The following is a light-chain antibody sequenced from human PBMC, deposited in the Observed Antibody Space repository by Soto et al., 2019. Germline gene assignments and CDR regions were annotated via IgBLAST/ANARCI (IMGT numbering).Light chain of an antibody. CDR3: QQYDTYLWT. J-gene: IGKJ1*01. CDR1: QDIGSW. Sequence: DIQMTQSPSTLAVSVGDTVTVTCRASQDIGSWLAWYQQKAGEAPKLLIFDASSLEDDVPSRFSGSGSGTEFTLSISSLQPDDIATYYCQQYDTYLWTFGQGTKV. V-gene: IGKV1-5*01. CDR2: DAS.